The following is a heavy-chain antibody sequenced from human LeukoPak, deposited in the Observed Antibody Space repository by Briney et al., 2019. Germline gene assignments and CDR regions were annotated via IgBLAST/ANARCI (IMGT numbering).Heavy chain of an antibody. J-gene: IGHJ4*02. CDR1: GGSFSGCN. CDR3: ARVAGCRPTSCCDS. V-gene: IGHV4-34*01. D-gene: IGHD2-2*01. CDR2: IHYSGST. Sequence: SETLSLTCAVYGGSFSGCNWSSIRRAPAERLQGIGEIHYSGSTSYHPSLKSRVTISVDTSQNQFFLLLTSVTAADAAVYYCARVAGCRPTSCCDSGGQGPHVTASA.